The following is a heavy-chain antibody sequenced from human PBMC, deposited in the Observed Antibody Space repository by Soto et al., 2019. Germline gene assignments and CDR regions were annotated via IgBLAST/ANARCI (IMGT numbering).Heavy chain of an antibody. CDR1: GFTFSTYA. CDR2: VSASGLNT. V-gene: IGHV3-23*01. J-gene: IGHJ4*02. Sequence: EVQLLESGGKLVQPGGSLTLSCAASGFTFSTYAMAWVRQAPGKGLEWVSGVSASGLNTDYADPVKGRFYISRDNSKNTVSLHMNSLRADDTALYYCANDRPRRTSGYFFEYWGQGTPVTVSS. CDR3: ANDRPRRTSGYFFEY. D-gene: IGHD1-1*01.